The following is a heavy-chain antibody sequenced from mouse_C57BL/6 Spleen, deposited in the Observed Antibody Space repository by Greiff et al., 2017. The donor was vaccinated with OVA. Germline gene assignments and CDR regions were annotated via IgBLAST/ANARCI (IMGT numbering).Heavy chain of an antibody. CDR2: SYPRSGNN. CDR1: GYTFTSYG. V-gene: IGHV1-81*01. D-gene: IGHD3-2*02. J-gene: IGHJ4*01. CDR3: ARSGPEGYYAMDY. Sequence: VQLQQSGAELARPGASVKLSCKASGYTFTSYGISWVKQRTGQGLEWIGESYPRSGNNYYTEKFKGKATLTADKSSSTAYMELRSLTSEDSAVYFCARSGPEGYYAMDYWGQGTSVTVSS.